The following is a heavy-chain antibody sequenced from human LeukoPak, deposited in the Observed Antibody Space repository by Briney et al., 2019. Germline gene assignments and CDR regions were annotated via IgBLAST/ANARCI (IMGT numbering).Heavy chain of an antibody. CDR2: ISWNSGSI. D-gene: IGHD3-10*01. J-gene: IGHJ5*02. CDR1: GFTFDDYA. V-gene: IGHV3-9*01. CDR3: ARDFRITMVRGVIP. Sequence: SLRLSCAASGFTFDDYAMHWVRQAPGEGLEWVSGISWNSGSIGYADSVKGRFTISRDNAKNSLYLQMNSLRAEDTAVYYWARDFRITMVRGVIPWGQGTLVTVSS.